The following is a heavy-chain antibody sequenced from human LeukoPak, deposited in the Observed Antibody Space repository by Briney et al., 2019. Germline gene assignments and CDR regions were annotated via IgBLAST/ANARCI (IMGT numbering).Heavy chain of an antibody. Sequence: GSLRLSCAASGFTFSSYSMNWVRQAPGKGLEWVSSISSSSSYIYYADSVKGRFTISRDNAKNSLYPQMNSLRAEDTAVYYCARDPSERYGSGSYFDYWGQGTLVTVSS. D-gene: IGHD3-10*01. V-gene: IGHV3-21*01. CDR2: ISSSSSYI. CDR3: ARDPSERYGSGSYFDY. J-gene: IGHJ4*02. CDR1: GFTFSSYS.